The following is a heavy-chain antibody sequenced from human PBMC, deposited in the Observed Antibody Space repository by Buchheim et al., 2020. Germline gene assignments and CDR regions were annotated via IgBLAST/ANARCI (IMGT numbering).Heavy chain of an antibody. CDR3: AREVPRIVVVPAAGMDV. V-gene: IGHV3-30*03. D-gene: IGHD2-2*01. CDR1: EFTSSSYA. J-gene: IGHJ6*02. Sequence: QVQLVESGGGVVQPGRSLRLSCAASEFTSSSYAMHWVRQAPGKGLEWVAIISYDGSDKQYTDSVKGRFTISRDNSKNTLYLQMNSLRAEDTAVYYCAREVPRIVVVPAAGMDVWGQGTT. CDR2: ISYDGSDK.